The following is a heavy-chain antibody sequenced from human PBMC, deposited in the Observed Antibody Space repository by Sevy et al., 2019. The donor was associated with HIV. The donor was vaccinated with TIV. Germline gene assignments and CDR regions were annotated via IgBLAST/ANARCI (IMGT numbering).Heavy chain of an antibody. CDR2: INHSGST. Sequence: SETLSLTCAVYGGSFSGYYWSWIRQPPGKGLEWIGEINHSGSTNYNPSLKSRVTISVDTSKNQFSLKLSSVTGADTAVYYCARWFETPGEWGLRRFDYWGQGTLVTVSS. CDR3: ARWFETPGEWGLRRFDY. V-gene: IGHV4-34*01. J-gene: IGHJ4*02. CDR1: GGSFSGYY. D-gene: IGHD1-26*01.